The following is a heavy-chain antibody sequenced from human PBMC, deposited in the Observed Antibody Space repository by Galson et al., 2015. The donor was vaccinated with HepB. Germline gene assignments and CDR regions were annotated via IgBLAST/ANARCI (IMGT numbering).Heavy chain of an antibody. CDR1: GFTFGDCA. D-gene: IGHD6-13*01. J-gene: IGHJ4*02. V-gene: IGHV3-49*04. CDR3: TRDNELYSSWYEDATGAMHDY. CDR2: IRSEAYGGTT. Sequence: LRLSCAASGFTFGDCAMSWVRQAPGKGLEWVGFIRSEAYGGTTEYAASVKGRFTISRDDSKSIAYLHMNSLKTEDTAVYYCTRDNELYSSWYEDATGAMHDYWGQGTLVTVSS.